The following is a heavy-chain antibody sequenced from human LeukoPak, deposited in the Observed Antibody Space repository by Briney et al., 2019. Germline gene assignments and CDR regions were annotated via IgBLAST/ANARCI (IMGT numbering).Heavy chain of an antibody. V-gene: IGHV1-69*06. J-gene: IGHJ5*02. CDR2: IIPIFGTA. Sequence: GASVKVSCKASGGTFSSYAISWVRQAPGQGLEWMGGIIPIFGTANYAQKFQGRVTITADKSTSTAYMELSSLRSEDTAVYYCARGGPPYWYYDFWSGYSNWFDPWGQGTLVTVSS. CDR1: GGTFSSYA. CDR3: ARGGPPYWYYDFWSGYSNWFDP. D-gene: IGHD3-3*01.